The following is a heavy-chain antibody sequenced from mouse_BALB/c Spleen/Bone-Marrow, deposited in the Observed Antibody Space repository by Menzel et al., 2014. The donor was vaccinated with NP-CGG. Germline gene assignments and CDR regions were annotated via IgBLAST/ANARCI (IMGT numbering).Heavy chain of an antibody. J-gene: IGHJ3*01. Sequence: VQLRQSAAELARPGASVKMSCKASGYTFTSYTMHWVKQRPGQGLEWIGYINPSSGYTEYNQKFKDKTTLTADKSSSTAYMQLSSLTSEDSAVYYCAYWDLAYWGQGTLVTVSA. CDR1: GYTFTSYT. CDR3: AYWDLAY. D-gene: IGHD4-1*01. CDR2: INPSSGYT. V-gene: IGHV1-4*02.